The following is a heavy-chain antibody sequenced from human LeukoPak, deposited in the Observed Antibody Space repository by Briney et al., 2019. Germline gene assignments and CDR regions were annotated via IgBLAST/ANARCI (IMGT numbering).Heavy chain of an antibody. V-gene: IGHV3-48*03. CDR1: GFTFSSYE. CDR3: ARATPDVSTLYYYYMDV. CDR2: ISSSGSTI. J-gene: IGHJ6*03. Sequence: GGSLRLSCAASGFTFSSYEMNWVRQAPGKGLEWVSYISSSGSTIYYADSVKGRFTISRDNSKNTLYLQMNSLRAEDTAVYYCARATPDVSTLYYYYMDVWGKGTTVTISS. D-gene: IGHD2-15*01.